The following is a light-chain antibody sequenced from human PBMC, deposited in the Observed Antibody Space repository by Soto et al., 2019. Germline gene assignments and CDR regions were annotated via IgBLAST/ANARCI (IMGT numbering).Light chain of an antibody. CDR2: GAS. V-gene: IGKV3-20*01. J-gene: IGKJ5*01. Sequence: EIVLTQFPGTLSLSPGGRATLSCRASQSVSRRLAWYQHRPGQSPRLLISGASMRVSGVPVRFSGSGCGTDFTLTISRLEPEDFAVYYCQQYGGSPITFGLGTRLEV. CDR1: QSVSRR. CDR3: QQYGGSPIT.